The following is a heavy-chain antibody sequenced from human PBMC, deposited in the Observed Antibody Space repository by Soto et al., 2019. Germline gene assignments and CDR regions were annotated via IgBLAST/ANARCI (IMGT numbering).Heavy chain of an antibody. J-gene: IGHJ5*02. CDR2: INHSGST. CDR3: ARALPTYDILTGYYIGTNWFDP. CDR1: GGSFSGYY. Sequence: SETLSLTCAVYGGSFSGYYWSWISQPPGKGLEWIGEINHSGSTNYNPSLKSRVTISVDTSKNQFSLKLSSVTAADTAVYYCARALPTYDILTGYYIGTNWFDPWGQGTLVTVSS. D-gene: IGHD3-9*01. V-gene: IGHV4-34*01.